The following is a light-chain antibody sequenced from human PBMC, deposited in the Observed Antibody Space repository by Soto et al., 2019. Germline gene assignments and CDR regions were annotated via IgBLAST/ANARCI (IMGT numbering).Light chain of an antibody. CDR3: QQYYNWPPFT. Sequence: EIVMPQSPAPLSVSPGQRVTLSCRASQSVGTSIAWYQQKPGQAPRLLIYGASTRAAGVPARFSGSGSGTAFTLSISSLQSEDFANYYCQQYYNWPPFTFGQGTKLEIK. V-gene: IGKV3-15*01. J-gene: IGKJ2*01. CDR2: GAS. CDR1: QSVGTS.